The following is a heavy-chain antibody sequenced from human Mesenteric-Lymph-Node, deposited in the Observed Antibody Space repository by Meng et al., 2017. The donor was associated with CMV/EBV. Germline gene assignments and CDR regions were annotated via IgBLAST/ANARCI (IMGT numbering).Heavy chain of an antibody. Sequence: CAPLGFPVRTFSMLWVRQAPGQGLEWVSFISFDGSPTYYANSVKGRFIISRDNSKNTLYLQMNSLRGEDTAVYYCAREDTSYGDFLSWGQGTLVTVSS. CDR3: AREDTSYGDFLS. J-gene: IGHJ5*02. V-gene: IGHV3-30*04. CDR2: ISFDGSPT. CDR1: GFPVRTFS. D-gene: IGHD4-17*01.